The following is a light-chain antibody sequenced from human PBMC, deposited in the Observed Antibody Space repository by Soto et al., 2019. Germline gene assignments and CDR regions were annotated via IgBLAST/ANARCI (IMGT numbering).Light chain of an antibody. CDR3: QQLNSYPLLT. Sequence: DIPLTQSPSFLSASVGDRVTITCRASQGISSYLAWYQQKPGKAPKLLIYAASTLQSGVPSRFSGSGSGKEFTLTISSMQPEDFASYYCQQLNSYPLLTFGGGTKVEIK. CDR1: QGISSY. CDR2: AAS. V-gene: IGKV1-9*01. J-gene: IGKJ4*02.